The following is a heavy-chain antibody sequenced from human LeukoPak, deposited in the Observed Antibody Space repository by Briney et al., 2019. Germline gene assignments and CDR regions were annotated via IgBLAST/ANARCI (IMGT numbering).Heavy chain of an antibody. CDR3: ATVSSSWLGYLQH. D-gene: IGHD6-13*01. CDR2: IYSGGRT. J-gene: IGHJ1*01. Sequence: GGSLRLSCAASGFTVSSNYMTWVRQAPGKGLEWVSVIYSGGRTFDADSVKGRFTISRDNVKNTVFLQMNSLRVEDTAVYYCATVSSSWLGYLQHWGQGTLVTVSS. CDR1: GFTVSSNY. V-gene: IGHV3-66*01.